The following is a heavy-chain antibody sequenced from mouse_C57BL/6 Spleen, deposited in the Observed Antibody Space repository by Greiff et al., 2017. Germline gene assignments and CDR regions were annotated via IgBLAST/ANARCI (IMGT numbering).Heavy chain of an antibody. CDR2: IDPSDSYT. D-gene: IGHD3-2*02. V-gene: IGHV1-50*01. Sequence: QVQLQQPGAELVKPGASVKLSCKASGYTFTSYWMQWVKQRPGQGLEWIGEIDPSDSYTNYNQKFKGKATLTVDTSSSTAYMQLSSLTSEDSAVYYCARGSGPSMDYWGQGTSVTVSS. J-gene: IGHJ4*01. CDR3: ARGSGPSMDY. CDR1: GYTFTSYW.